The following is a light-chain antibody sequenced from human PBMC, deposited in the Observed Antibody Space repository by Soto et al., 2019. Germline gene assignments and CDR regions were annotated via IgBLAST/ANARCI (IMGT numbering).Light chain of an antibody. CDR3: SSYTNINTVV. J-gene: IGLJ2*01. V-gene: IGLV2-14*03. CDR1: SGDVGGHDY. Sequence: QSALTQVASVFGSPGQSITISCTGTSGDVGGHDYVSWYQQYPGKAPKLMIYNVNYRPSGVSNRFSGSKSSNTASLTIPGLKADDEANYYCSSYTNINTVVFGGGTKVTVL. CDR2: NVN.